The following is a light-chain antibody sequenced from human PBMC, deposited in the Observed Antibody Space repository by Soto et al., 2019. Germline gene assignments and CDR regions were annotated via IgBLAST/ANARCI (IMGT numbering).Light chain of an antibody. J-gene: IGLJ2*01. CDR2: EVS. V-gene: IGLV2-14*01. CDR3: CSYAGGYVFEVI. CDR1: TNDVGDYRY. Sequence: QSALTQPASVSGSPGQSITISCTGTTNDVGDYRYVSWYQQHPGKAPKVMIYEVSNRPSGVSNRFSGSKSGNTASLTISGLQAEDEADYYCCSYAGGYVFEVIFGGGTKLTVL.